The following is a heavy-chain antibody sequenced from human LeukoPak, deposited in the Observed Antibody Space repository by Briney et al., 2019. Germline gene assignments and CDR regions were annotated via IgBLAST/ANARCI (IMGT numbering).Heavy chain of an antibody. CDR1: GGSFSGYY. CDR3: ARQGGYNPMFDY. Sequence: SETLSLTCAVYGGSFSGYYWSWIRQPPGKGLEWIGEINHSGSTNYNPSLKSRVTISVDTSKNQFSLKLSSVTAADTAVYYCARQGGYNPMFDYWGQGTLVTVSS. D-gene: IGHD5-12*01. J-gene: IGHJ4*02. CDR2: INHSGST. V-gene: IGHV4-34*01.